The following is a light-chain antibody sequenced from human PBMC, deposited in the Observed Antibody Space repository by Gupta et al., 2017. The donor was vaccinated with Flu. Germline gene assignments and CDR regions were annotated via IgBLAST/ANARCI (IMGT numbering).Light chain of an antibody. V-gene: IGKV1-39*01. Sequence: DMQMTQSPASLSASVGDRVAITCRASQDISKYLNWYQVKPGKAPNLLIYAASSLQSGVPSRFSGSGSGTDFTLTISNRQPEDFATYYCQQIFSNPDLTFGGGTKVEIK. CDR2: AAS. J-gene: IGKJ4*01. CDR3: QQIFSNPDLT. CDR1: QDISKY.